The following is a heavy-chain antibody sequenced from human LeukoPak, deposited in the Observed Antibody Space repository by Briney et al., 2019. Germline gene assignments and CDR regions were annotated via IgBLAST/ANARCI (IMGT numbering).Heavy chain of an antibody. Sequence: SETLFLTCTVSGGSTSGGNYYWGWIRRPPGKGLEWIGGISSSGNTYYNPSLKSRITISIDTSKNHFSLKLSSVTAADTAVYYCARLGAGPTYYDFWSGYSSFYFDYWGQGTLVTVSS. J-gene: IGHJ4*02. CDR1: GGSTSGGNYY. D-gene: IGHD3-3*01. V-gene: IGHV4-39*02. CDR3: ARLGAGPTYYDFWSGYSSFYFDY. CDR2: ISSSGNT.